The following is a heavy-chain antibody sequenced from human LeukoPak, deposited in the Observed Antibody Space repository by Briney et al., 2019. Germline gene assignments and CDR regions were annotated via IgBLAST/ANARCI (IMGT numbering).Heavy chain of an antibody. CDR2: IHARGST. Sequence: SETLSLTCTVSGDSIGSGPYYWTWIRQTAGKGLEWIGRIHARGSTDYNPSLKSRVTMSADTSKNQFSLNLSSVTAADTAVYYCARDVNNKKVEAFDPWGQGTLVTVSS. V-gene: IGHV4-61*02. CDR1: GDSIGSGPYY. D-gene: IGHD1/OR15-1a*01. CDR3: ARDVNNKKVEAFDP. J-gene: IGHJ5*02.